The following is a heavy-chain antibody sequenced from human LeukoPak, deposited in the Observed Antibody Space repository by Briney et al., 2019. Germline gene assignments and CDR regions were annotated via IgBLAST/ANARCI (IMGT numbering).Heavy chain of an antibody. CDR2: IIPIFGTA. CDR1: GGTFSSYA. J-gene: IGHJ4*02. D-gene: IGHD5-24*01. Sequence: SVKVSCKASGGTFSSYAISWVRQAPGQGLEWKGGIIPIFGTANYAQKFQGRVTITADESTSTAYMELSSLRSEDTAVYYCASLAMATRHDYWGQGTLVTVSS. CDR3: ASLAMATRHDY. V-gene: IGHV1-69*13.